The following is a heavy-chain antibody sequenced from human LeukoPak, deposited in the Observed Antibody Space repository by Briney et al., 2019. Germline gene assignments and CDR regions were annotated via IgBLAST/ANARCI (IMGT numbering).Heavy chain of an antibody. V-gene: IGHV1-8*02. CDR2: MNPNSGNT. D-gene: IGHD3-9*01. Sequence: ASVKVSCKASGGTFSSYAINWVRQATGQGLEWMGWMNPNSGNTGYAQKFQGRVTMTRNTSISTAYMELSSLRSEDTAVYYCASPGLTYNDILTGGFWVPTVLDYWGQGTRVTVS. CDR1: GGTFSSYA. CDR3: ASPGLTYNDILTGGFWVPTVLDY. J-gene: IGHJ4*02.